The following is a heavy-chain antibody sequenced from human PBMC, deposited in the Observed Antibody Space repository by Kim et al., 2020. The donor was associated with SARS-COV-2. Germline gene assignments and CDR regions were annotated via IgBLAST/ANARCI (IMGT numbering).Heavy chain of an antibody. V-gene: IGHV3-30-3*01. Sequence: GGSLRLSCAASGFTFSSYAMHWVRQAPGKGLEWVAVISYDGSNKYYADSVKGRFTISRNNSKNTLYLQMNSLRAEDTAVYYCARSLKPYQLLTCLDVWGQGTTVTVSS. CDR1: GFTFSSYA. CDR2: ISYDGSNK. CDR3: ARSLKPYQLLTCLDV. J-gene: IGHJ6*02. D-gene: IGHD2-2*01.